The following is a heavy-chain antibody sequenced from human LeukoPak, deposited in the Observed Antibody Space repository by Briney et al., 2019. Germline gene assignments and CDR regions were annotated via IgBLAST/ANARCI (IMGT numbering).Heavy chain of an antibody. CDR2: ISGSGGST. Sequence: AISGSGGSTYYADSVKGRLTISRDNSKNTLYLQMNSLRAEDTAVYYCAKDPEQGSSWHYYYYYYGMDVWGQGTTVTVSS. CDR3: AKDPEQGSSWHYYYYYYGMDV. V-gene: IGHV3-23*01. J-gene: IGHJ6*02. D-gene: IGHD6-13*01.